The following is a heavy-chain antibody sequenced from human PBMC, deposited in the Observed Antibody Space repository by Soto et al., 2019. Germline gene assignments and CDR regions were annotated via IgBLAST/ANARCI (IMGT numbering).Heavy chain of an antibody. V-gene: IGHV3-23*01. CDR3: AKPRSYVFWFDP. CDR1: GFTFSSYA. CDR2: ISGSGRST. Sequence: LRLSCAASGFTFSSYAMSWVRQAPGKGLEWVSAISGSGRSTYYADSVKGRFTISRDNSKNTLYLQMNSLRAEDTAVYYCAKPRSYVFWFDPWGQGTLVTVSS. D-gene: IGHD3-16*01. J-gene: IGHJ5*02.